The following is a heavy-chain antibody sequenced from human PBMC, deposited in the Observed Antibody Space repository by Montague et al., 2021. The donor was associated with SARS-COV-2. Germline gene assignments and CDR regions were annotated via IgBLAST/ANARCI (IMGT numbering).Heavy chain of an antibody. Sequence: CAISGDSVWSNTAARNWIRQSPSGGFEQLRRTHYRSKWTSDYATSVEGRISIDPDTSKNQFFLHLRSVTPEDTGVYYCVRDTGSAQAGFDAWGQGTLVTVSS. CDR1: GDSVWSNTAA. D-gene: IGHD4-17*01. CDR3: VRDTGSAQAGFDA. V-gene: IGHV6-1*01. CDR2: THYRSKWTS. J-gene: IGHJ4*02.